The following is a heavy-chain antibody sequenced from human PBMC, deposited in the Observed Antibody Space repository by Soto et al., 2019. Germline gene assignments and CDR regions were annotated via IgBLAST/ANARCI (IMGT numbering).Heavy chain of an antibody. CDR1: GGSISSGGYY. J-gene: IGHJ5*02. CDR3: ARAFSSSSEGGDSWLDP. CDR2: IYYSGST. Sequence: PSETLSLTCTVSGGSISSGGYYWSWIRQHPGKGLEWIGYIYYSGSTYYNPSLKSRVTISVDTSKNQFSLKLSSVTAADTAVYYCARAFSSSSEGGDSWLDPWGQGTLVTVSS. V-gene: IGHV4-31*03. D-gene: IGHD6-6*01.